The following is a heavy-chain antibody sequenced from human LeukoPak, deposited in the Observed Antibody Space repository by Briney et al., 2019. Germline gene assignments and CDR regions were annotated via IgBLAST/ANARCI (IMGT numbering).Heavy chain of an antibody. Sequence: ASVKVSCKASSYVFINYGITWVRQAPGQGLEWMGGIIPIFGTANYAQKFQGRVTITADESTSTAYMELSSLRSEDTAVYYCARELEGFDPWGQGTLVTVSS. J-gene: IGHJ5*02. CDR3: ARELEGFDP. V-gene: IGHV1-69*13. CDR1: SYVFINYG. CDR2: IIPIFGTA.